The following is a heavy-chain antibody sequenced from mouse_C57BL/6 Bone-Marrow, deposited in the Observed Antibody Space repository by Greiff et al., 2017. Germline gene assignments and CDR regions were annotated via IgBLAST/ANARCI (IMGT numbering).Heavy chain of an antibody. Sequence: EVKLVESGAELVKPGTSVKLSCTVSGFNIKDAYMNWVKQRPEQGLEWIGRVDPANGNTEYDPKFQGKATMTADTTSNTACLQLSSLTSEDTAVYYCARLGGFYDGYWGQGTTLTVSS. CDR1: GFNIKDAY. V-gene: IGHV14-3*02. D-gene: IGHD2-1*01. J-gene: IGHJ2*01. CDR3: ARLGGFYDGY. CDR2: VDPANGNT.